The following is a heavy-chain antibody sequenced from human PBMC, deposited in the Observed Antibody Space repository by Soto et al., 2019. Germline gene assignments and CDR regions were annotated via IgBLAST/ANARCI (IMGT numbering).Heavy chain of an antibody. J-gene: IGHJ4*02. CDR2: IYRDGTT. Sequence: PGGSLRLSCAVSGFSLNNYWMHWVRQRPGKGLVWVARIYRDGTTSYADSVKGRFTISRDNAKNTVSLQMNSLKDEDTAVYYCMRGNTGYGHFDYWGQGTLVTVSS. CDR1: GFSLNNYW. V-gene: IGHV3-74*01. D-gene: IGHD5-12*01. CDR3: MRGNTGYGHFDY.